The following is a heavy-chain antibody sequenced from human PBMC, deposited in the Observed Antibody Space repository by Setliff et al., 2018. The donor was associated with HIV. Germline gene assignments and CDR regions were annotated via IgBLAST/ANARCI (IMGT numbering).Heavy chain of an antibody. CDR2: IYHSGST. Sequence: SETLSLTCTVSGGSISTSNYYWGWIRQPPGKGLAWIATIYHSGSTYYNPSLKSRVTVSVDTSKNQISLKLSSVTAADTAVYYCAGGPTTRYFDHWGQGNLVTVSS. V-gene: IGHV4-39*01. J-gene: IGHJ4*02. CDR3: AGGPTTRYFDH. D-gene: IGHD3-16*01. CDR1: GGSISTSNYY.